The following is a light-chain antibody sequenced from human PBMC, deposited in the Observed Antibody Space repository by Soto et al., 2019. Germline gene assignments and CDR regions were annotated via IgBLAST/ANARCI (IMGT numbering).Light chain of an antibody. J-gene: IGKJ1*01. Sequence: EIVLTQSPCTLSLSPGERATLSCRASQSVSSSYLAWYQQKPGQATRLLIYGSSSRATGIPDRFSGSGSGTDFTLTISRLEPEDFAVYYCQQYGSSPPWTFGQGTKVEIK. CDR2: GSS. CDR1: QSVSSSY. V-gene: IGKV3-20*01. CDR3: QQYGSSPPWT.